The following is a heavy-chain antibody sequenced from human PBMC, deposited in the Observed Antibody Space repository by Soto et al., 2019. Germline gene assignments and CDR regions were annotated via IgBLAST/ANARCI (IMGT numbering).Heavy chain of an antibody. J-gene: IGHJ4*02. CDR3: AAGEASSRNLAPDSLDF. V-gene: IGHV4-59*01. CDR2: IHYSGST. CDR1: GGSMRNYF. Sequence: SETLSLTCTVSGGSMRNYFLTWIRQPPGKGLEWIGYIHYSGSTSFFPSYHPALSGRVTISEDTSKNQFSLKLLSVTTEETAVYFCAAGEASSRNLAPDSLDFWGQGTLVTVSS. D-gene: IGHD6-13*01.